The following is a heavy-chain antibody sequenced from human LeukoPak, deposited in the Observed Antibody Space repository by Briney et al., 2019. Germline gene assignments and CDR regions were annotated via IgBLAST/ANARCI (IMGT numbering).Heavy chain of an antibody. V-gene: IGHV3-30-3*01. CDR3: ARVGVYSNYDY. Sequence: GGSLRLSCAASGFTFSSYAMHWVRQAPGKGLEWVAVISYDGSNKYYADSVKGRFTISRDNSKNTLYLQMNNLRAEDTAVYYCARVGVYSNYDYWGQGTLVTVSS. CDR1: GFTFSSYA. D-gene: IGHD4-11*01. J-gene: IGHJ4*02. CDR2: ISYDGSNK.